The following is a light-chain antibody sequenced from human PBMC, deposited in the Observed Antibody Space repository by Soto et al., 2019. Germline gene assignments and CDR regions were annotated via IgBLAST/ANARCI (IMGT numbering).Light chain of an antibody. CDR1: SSGIGTFNL. J-gene: IGLJ2*01. CDR3: YSFAGFNTQ. CDR2: EVN. Sequence: QSVLTQPASVSGSPGQSIAISCTGNSSGIGTFNLVSWYQQHPGRAPKIIIYEVNKRPSGISSRFSASKSGNTASLTISGLQADDEADYYCYSFAGFNTQFGGGTKVTVL. V-gene: IGLV2-23*02.